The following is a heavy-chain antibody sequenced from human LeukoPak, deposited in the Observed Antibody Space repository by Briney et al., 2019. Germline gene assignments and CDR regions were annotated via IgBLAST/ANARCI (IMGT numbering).Heavy chain of an antibody. J-gene: IGHJ4*02. V-gene: IGHV4-4*07. CDR3: ARGGKATVVTM. Sequence: SETLSLTCTVSGGSINSYYWSWIRQPAGKGLEWIGRIYSSGSTNYYPSLKSRVSMSVDTSKNQFSLKLTSVTAADTAVYYCARGGKATVVTMWGQGTLVTVSS. CDR2: IYSSGST. CDR1: GGSINSYY. D-gene: IGHD4-23*01.